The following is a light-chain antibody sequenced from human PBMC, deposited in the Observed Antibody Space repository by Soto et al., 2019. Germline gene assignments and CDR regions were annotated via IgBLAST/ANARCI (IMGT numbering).Light chain of an antibody. CDR3: QQSYTTPPT. CDR2: AAS. Sequence: DIQMTQSPSSLSASVGDRVTITCRASQSISSYLNWYQQNPGEAPMLLIYAASSLQSGVPSRFSGSRSGTEFTLTISSLQPEDFATYYCQQSYTTPPTFGQGTKVAVK. J-gene: IGKJ1*01. CDR1: QSISSY. V-gene: IGKV1-39*01.